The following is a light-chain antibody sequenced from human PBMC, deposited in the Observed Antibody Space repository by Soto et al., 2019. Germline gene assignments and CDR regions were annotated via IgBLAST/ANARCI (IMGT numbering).Light chain of an antibody. J-gene: IGKJ4*01. CDR1: QSVSSNH. V-gene: IGKV3-20*01. CDR3: QQYGSSLLT. Sequence: EIVMTQSPATLSLSPGERATLSCRASQSVSSNHLAWYQQKPGQAPRLLIYGASTRASGIPDRFSGSGSGTDFTLTIGRLEPEDFAVYYCQQYGSSLLTFGGGTKVDIK. CDR2: GAS.